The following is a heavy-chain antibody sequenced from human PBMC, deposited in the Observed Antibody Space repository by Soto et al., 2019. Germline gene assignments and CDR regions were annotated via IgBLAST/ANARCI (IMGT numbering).Heavy chain of an antibody. CDR1: GESVSDSY. D-gene: IGHD3-16*01. CDR2: INPSKGA. J-gene: IGHJ2*01. Sequence: QAHLQQWGAGLVRPSETLSLTYAVYGESVSDSYWTWIRRSPGRGLEWLGEINPSKGATYNPSLKSRVSISLDTSKRQLSLKLSSATAADTAVYYCARGVMEGAFKGGRRSYYWFLDLWGRGTLVAVSS. V-gene: IGHV4-34*01. CDR3: ARGVMEGAFKGGRRSYYWFLDL.